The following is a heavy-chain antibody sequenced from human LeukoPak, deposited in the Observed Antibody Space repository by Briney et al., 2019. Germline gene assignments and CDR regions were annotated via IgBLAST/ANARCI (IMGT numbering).Heavy chain of an antibody. CDR3: ARGKRYFDSA. CDR2: IKQDGSEK. V-gene: IGHV3-7*05. Sequence: PGGSLRLSCAASGFTFSTYWMTWVRQAPGKGLEWVADIKQDGSEKHYVDSVKGRFTISRDNAKSSVSLQMNSLRVEDTAVYYCARGKRYFDSAWGQGTLVTVSS. J-gene: IGHJ5*02. D-gene: IGHD3-9*01. CDR1: GFTFSTYW.